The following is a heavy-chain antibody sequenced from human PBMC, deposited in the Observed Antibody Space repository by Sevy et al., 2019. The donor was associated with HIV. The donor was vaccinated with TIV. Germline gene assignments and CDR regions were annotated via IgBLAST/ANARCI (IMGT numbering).Heavy chain of an antibody. D-gene: IGHD2-8*01. CDR2: LGYDGSNK. J-gene: IGHJ4*02. CDR1: GFTPSTYG. V-gene: IGHV3-33*01. Sequence: GGSLRLSCAASGFTPSTYGMHWVRRAPVKGLEWVAVLGYDGSNKDYADSVKGRFTISRDNSKNTLFLQMDSLRAEDTAVYYCARDRRMYGDYLLAYFDSWGQGTLVTVSS. CDR3: ARDRRMYGDYLLAYFDS.